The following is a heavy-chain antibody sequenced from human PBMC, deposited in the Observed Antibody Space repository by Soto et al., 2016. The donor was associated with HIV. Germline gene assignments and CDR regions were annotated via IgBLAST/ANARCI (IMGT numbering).Heavy chain of an antibody. V-gene: IGHV3-13*04. CDR2: IGVAGDT. J-gene: IGHJ3*02. Sequence: EVQLVESGGGRVQPGESLRLSCAASGFTFSSHDIHWVRQVPGKGLEWVSGIGVAGDTNYRDSVKGRFTISRENAKNSLYLQMNSLRVGDTAIYYCARDHNRAFDIWGQGTMVTVSS. CDR3: ARDHNRAFDI. CDR1: GFTFSSHD.